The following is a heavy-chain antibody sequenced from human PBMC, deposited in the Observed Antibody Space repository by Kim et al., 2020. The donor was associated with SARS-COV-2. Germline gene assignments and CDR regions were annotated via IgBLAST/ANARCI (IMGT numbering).Heavy chain of an antibody. Sequence: GGSLRLSCAASGFTFSSYSMNWVRQAPGKGLEWVSSISSSSSYIYYADSVKGRFTISRDNAKNSLYLQMNSLRAEDTAVYYCARDLAYYDFWSGYLSYYYYYGMDVWGQGTTVTVSS. J-gene: IGHJ6*02. V-gene: IGHV3-21*01. D-gene: IGHD3-3*01. CDR3: ARDLAYYDFWSGYLSYYYYYGMDV. CDR1: GFTFSSYS. CDR2: ISSSSSYI.